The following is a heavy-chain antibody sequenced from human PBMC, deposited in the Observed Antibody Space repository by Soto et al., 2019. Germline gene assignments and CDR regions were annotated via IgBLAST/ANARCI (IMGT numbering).Heavy chain of an antibody. V-gene: IGHV4-34*01. D-gene: IGHD2-2*01. Sequence: PSETLSLTCAVYGGSVSGYYWSWIRQPPGKGLEWIGEINHSGSTNYNPSLKSRVTISVDTSKNQFSLKLSSVTAADTAVYYCARGSTSRRFDPWGQGTLVTVSS. CDR2: INHSGST. J-gene: IGHJ5*02. CDR1: GGSVSGYY. CDR3: ARGSTSRRFDP.